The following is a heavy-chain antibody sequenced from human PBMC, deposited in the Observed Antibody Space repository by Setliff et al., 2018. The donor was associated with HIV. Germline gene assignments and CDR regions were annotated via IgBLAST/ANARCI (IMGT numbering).Heavy chain of an antibody. Sequence: ASVKVSCKASGYTFTSYGISWVRQAPGQGLEWMGWISAYNGNTHYAQRLQGRVTMTTDTSTRTAYMELRSLRSDDTAVYYCARQFLDWSNDYYSRYYMDVWGKGTTVTVS. CDR3: ARQFLDWSNDYYSRYYMDV. J-gene: IGHJ6*03. CDR1: GYTFTSYG. CDR2: ISAYNGNT. D-gene: IGHD3-3*01. V-gene: IGHV1-18*01.